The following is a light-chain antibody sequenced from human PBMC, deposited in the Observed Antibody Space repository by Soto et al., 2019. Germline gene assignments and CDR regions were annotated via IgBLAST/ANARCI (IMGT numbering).Light chain of an antibody. CDR2: DAS. Sequence: DIQMTQSPSSLSASVGDRVTITCQASQDISNYLNWYQQKPGKAPKLLIYDASNLETGVPSRFSGSGSGTDFTFIISILQPEDIATYYCQQYDNLPPYTFGQGTKLEIK. J-gene: IGKJ2*01. CDR1: QDISNY. CDR3: QQYDNLPPYT. V-gene: IGKV1-33*01.